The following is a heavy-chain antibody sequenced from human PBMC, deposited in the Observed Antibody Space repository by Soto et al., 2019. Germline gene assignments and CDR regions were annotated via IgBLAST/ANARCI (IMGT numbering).Heavy chain of an antibody. Sequence: SETLSLTCIVSGESISSSSYYWGWIRQAPGKGLEWIGSIYYSGRTYYNPSFKSRVTISIDTSKNQFSLKLSSVTATDTAVYYCARQRTTVVTQAYFDHWGQGALVTVSS. D-gene: IGHD2-21*02. CDR1: GESISSSSYY. J-gene: IGHJ4*02. CDR2: IYYSGRT. V-gene: IGHV4-39*01. CDR3: ARQRTTVVTQAYFDH.